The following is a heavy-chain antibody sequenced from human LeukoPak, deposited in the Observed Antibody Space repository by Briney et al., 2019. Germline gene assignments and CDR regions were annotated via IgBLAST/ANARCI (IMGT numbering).Heavy chain of an antibody. CDR1: GYTLTELS. D-gene: IGHD2-2*01. J-gene: IGHJ5*02. V-gene: IGHV1-24*01. CDR3: ATGICSSTSCYPNWFDP. Sequence: ASVKVSCKVSGYTLTELSMHRVRQAPGKGLEWMGGFDPEDGETIYAQKFQGRVTMTEDTSTDTAYMELSSLRSEDTAVYYCATGICSSTSCYPNWFDPWGQGTLVTVSS. CDR2: FDPEDGET.